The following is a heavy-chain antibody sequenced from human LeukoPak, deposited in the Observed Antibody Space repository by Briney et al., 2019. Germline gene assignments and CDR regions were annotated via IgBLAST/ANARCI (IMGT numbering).Heavy chain of an antibody. CDR1: GFTFSTCA. CDR3: ARGYSSSWFRDYYYYGMDV. D-gene: IGHD6-13*01. CDR2: ISSSSSYI. J-gene: IGHJ6*02. Sequence: PGGSLRLSCAASGFTFSTCAMSWVRQAPGKGLEWVSSISSSSSYIYYADSVKGRFTISRDNAKNSLYLQMNSLRAEDTAVYYCARGYSSSWFRDYYYYGMDVWGQGTTVTVSS. V-gene: IGHV3-21*01.